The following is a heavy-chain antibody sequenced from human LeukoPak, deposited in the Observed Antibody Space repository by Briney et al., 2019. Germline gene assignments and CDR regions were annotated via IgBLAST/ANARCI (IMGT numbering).Heavy chain of an antibody. Sequence: GASVKVSCKASGYTFTSYDINWVRQAPGQGLEWMGWMNPNSGNTGYAQKFQGRVTITRNTSISTAYMELSSLRSEDTAVYYCARKQLLLDDAFDIWGLGTMVTVSS. D-gene: IGHD2-2*01. CDR3: ARKQLLLDDAFDI. CDR2: MNPNSGNT. J-gene: IGHJ3*02. CDR1: GYTFTSYD. V-gene: IGHV1-8*03.